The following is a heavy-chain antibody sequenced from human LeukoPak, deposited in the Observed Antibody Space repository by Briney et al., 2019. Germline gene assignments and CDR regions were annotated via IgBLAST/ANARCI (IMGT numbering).Heavy chain of an antibody. CDR3: GKILNKGSTYDD. Sequence: GRSLRHSSASSVSTFGMIWVRWVPQAPREWLGWVDSISDNESRAHYADSVKGRFTISREGATYSLLRHMNSLIAEVTAVYFCGKILNKGSTYDDWGQGALVTVSS. J-gene: IGHJ4*02. CDR1: VSTFGMIW. D-gene: IGHD1-1*01. CDR2: ISDNESRA. V-gene: IGHV3-7*01.